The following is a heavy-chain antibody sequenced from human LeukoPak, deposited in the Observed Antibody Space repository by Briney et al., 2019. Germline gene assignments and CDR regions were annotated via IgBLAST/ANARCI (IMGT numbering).Heavy chain of an antibody. V-gene: IGHV3-23*01. CDR1: GFTFNNYA. CDR2: IMIGGDGK. D-gene: IGHD2-2*01. J-gene: IGHJ4*02. Sequence: GGSLRLSCAGSGFTFNNYAMSWVRRAPRKGLEWVSTIMIGGDGKHYADSVKGRFTISRDRSESALFLQMDDLRADDTAIYYCVRAAPQNCYPSSCSLFDKWGQGTLVPVSS. CDR3: VRAAPQNCYPSSCSLFDK.